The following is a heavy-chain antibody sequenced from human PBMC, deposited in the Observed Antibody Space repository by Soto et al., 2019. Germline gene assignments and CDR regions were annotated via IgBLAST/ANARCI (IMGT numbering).Heavy chain of an antibody. V-gene: IGHV1-2*02. Sequence: QVRLVQSGAEVKKPGASVKVTCKPSGYTFTDAYIHWVRPAPGQGLEWQGWINPKNGGTNYAQKFQGRVTMTRDTSSSTAFMELSSLNSSDAAVYYCAREEGTELDFWGQGTLVTVSS. CDR1: GYTFTDAY. CDR2: INPKNGGT. D-gene: IGHD1-7*01. J-gene: IGHJ4*02. CDR3: AREEGTELDF.